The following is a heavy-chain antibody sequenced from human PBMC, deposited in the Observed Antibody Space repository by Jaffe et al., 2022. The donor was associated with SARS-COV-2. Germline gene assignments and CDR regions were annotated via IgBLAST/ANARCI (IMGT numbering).Heavy chain of an antibody. CDR1: GFTFSSYW. J-gene: IGHJ6*02. D-gene: IGHD3-3*01. CDR3: ARDFHYYDFWSGHSRGGYYYGMDV. CDR2: IKQDGSEK. V-gene: IGHV3-7*03. Sequence: EVQLVESGGTLVQPGGSLRLSCADSGFTFSSYWMSWVRQAPGKGLEWVANIKQDGSEKYYVDSVRGRFTISRDNAKNSLYLQMNSLRAEDTAVYYCARDFHYYDFWSGHSRGGYYYGMDVWGQGTTVTVSS.